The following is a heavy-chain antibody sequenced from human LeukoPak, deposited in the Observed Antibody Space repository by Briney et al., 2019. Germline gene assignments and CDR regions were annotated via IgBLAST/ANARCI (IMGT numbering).Heavy chain of an antibody. V-gene: IGHV3-21*01. CDR3: ARDQTGYFDY. J-gene: IGHJ4*02. Sequence: GGSLRLSCAASVFTFSSYSMNWVRQAPGKGLEWVSSISSSSSYIYYADSVKGRFTISRDNAKNSLYLQMNSLRAEDTAVYYCARDQTGYFDYWGQGTLVTVSS. CDR1: VFTFSSYS. D-gene: IGHD7-27*01. CDR2: ISSSSSYI.